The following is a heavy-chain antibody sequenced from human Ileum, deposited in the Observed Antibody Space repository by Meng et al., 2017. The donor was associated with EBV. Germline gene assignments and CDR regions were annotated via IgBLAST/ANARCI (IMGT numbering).Heavy chain of an antibody. V-gene: IGHV4-4*02. D-gene: IGHD6-19*01. J-gene: IGHJ4*02. CDR3: ARVGQWLPIDY. CDR1: DGSINSSNW. Sequence: PLQESGLGLVKPSGALSPTCAVSDGSINSSNWWSWVRQPPGKGLEWIGEIYHSGSTNYNPSLKSRVTISVDKSKNQFSLNLSSVTAADTAVYYCARVGQWLPIDYWGQGTLVTVSS. CDR2: IYHSGST.